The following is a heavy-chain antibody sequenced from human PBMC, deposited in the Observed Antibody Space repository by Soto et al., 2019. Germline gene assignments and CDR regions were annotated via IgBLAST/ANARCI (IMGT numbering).Heavy chain of an antibody. J-gene: IGHJ6*02. Sequence: ASVKVSCKASGYTFSSYCITWVRQAPGQGLEWMGWISVYNGNTNYAQKLQDRVTMTADTSTSTAYMELRSLRSDDTAFYYCARSAMAGDYYYYGMDVWGQGTTVTVSS. CDR3: ARSAMAGDYYYYGMDV. V-gene: IGHV1-18*04. CDR1: GYTFSSYC. CDR2: ISVYNGNT. D-gene: IGHD6-19*01.